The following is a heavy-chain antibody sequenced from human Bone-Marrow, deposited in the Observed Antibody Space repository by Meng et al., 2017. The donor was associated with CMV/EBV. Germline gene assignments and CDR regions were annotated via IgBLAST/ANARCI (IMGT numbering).Heavy chain of an antibody. D-gene: IGHD6-19*01. Sequence: SETLSLTGTVPGGSISSSSYSWGWIRQPPGKGLEWIGSIYYSGSTYYNPSLKCRFTISVDTSKNQFSLKLSSVTAADTAVYYCARQPQWLVDYWGQGTLVTVSS. J-gene: IGHJ4*02. CDR2: IYYSGST. CDR1: GGSISSSSYS. V-gene: IGHV4-39*01. CDR3: ARQPQWLVDY.